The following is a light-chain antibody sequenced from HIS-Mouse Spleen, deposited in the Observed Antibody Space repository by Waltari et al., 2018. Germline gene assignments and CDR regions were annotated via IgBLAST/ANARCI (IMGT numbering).Light chain of an antibody. CDR2: GAS. V-gene: IGKV3-20*01. CDR3: QQYGSSPPWT. CDR1: QSVSSSY. Sequence: EIVLTQSPGTLSLSPGERATLSCRASQSVSSSYLAWYQPKPGQAPRLRIYGASSRATGIPDRFSGSGSGTDFTLTISRLEPEDVAVYYCQQYGSSPPWTFGQGTKVEIK. J-gene: IGKJ1*01.